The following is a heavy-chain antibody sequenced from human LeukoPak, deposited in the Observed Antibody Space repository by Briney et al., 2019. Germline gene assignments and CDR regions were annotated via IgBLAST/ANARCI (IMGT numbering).Heavy chain of an antibody. J-gene: IGHJ4*02. D-gene: IGHD1-1*01. CDR2: IKSKTDGGTT. Sequence: PGGSLRLSCAASGFTFSNAWMSWVRQAPGKVLEWVGRIKSKTDGGTTDYAAPVKGRFTISRDDSKNTLYLQMNSLKTEDTAVYYCTTALEPLDYFDYWGQGTLVTVSS. V-gene: IGHV3-15*01. CDR3: TTALEPLDYFDY. CDR1: GFTFSNAW.